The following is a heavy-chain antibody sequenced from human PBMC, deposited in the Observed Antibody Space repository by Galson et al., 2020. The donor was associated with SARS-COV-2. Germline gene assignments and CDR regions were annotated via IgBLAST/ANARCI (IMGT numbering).Heavy chain of an antibody. CDR3: ARQGPYCDLGSYYYGMDV. V-gene: IGHV1-18*04. J-gene: IGHJ6*02. D-gene: IGHD4-17*01. CDR2: ISAYNGNT. Sequence: ASVKVSCKASGYTFTSYGISWVRQAPGQGLEWMGWISAYNGNTNYAQKLQGRVTMTTDTSTSTAYMELRSLRSDDTAVYYCARQGPYCDLGSYYYGMDVWGQGTTVTVSS. CDR1: GYTFTSYG.